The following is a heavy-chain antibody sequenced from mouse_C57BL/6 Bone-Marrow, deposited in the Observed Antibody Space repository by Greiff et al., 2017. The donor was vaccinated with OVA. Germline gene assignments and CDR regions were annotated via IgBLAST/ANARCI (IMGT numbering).Heavy chain of an antibody. CDR1: GYTFTSYG. Sequence: VKLQESGAELARPGASVKLSCKASGYTFTSYGISWVKQRTGQGLEWIGEIYPRSGNTYYNEKFKGKATLTADKSSSTAYMELRSLTSEDSAVYFCARREGPWGQGTTLTVSS. J-gene: IGHJ2*01. CDR2: IYPRSGNT. CDR3: ARREGP. V-gene: IGHV1-81*01.